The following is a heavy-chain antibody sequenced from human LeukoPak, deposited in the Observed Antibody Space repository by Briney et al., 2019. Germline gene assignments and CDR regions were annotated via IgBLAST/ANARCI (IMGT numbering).Heavy chain of an antibody. V-gene: IGHV4-59*12. J-gene: IGHJ4*02. CDR1: GGSISSYY. Sequence: SETLSLTCTVSGGSISSYYWSWIRQPPGKGLEWIGYIYYSGSTNYNPSLKSRVTISVDTSKNQFSLKLSSVTAADTAVYYCARDSSGWYGLFDYWGQGTLVTVSS. D-gene: IGHD6-19*01. CDR2: IYYSGST. CDR3: ARDSSGWYGLFDY.